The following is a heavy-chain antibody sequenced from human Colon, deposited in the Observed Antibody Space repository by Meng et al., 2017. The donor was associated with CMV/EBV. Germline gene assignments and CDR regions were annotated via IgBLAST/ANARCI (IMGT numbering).Heavy chain of an antibody. V-gene: IGHV3-23*01. CDR3: ARGQFLHYFDD. CDR1: GVTSSDSV. D-gene: IGHD2/OR15-2a*01. CDR2: ISSRGDKR. J-gene: IGHJ4*02. Sequence: GQSLRLSCVVSGVTSSDSVMSWVRQAPGEGLEWVAAISSRGDKRDYADSVKGRSTLSRDNFRHTVILQRSSMNVEDTAVYYCARGQFLHYFDDWGRGTLVTVSS.